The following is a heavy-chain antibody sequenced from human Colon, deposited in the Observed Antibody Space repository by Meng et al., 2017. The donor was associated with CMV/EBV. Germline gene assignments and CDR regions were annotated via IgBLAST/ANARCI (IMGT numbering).Heavy chain of an antibody. Sequence: GESPKISCTGSGFTFSTSDLHWVRQPTGKGLEWVSSIGTVGDTYSIGSVHGRFILSREDAQNSVYLQMNGLRDGDTGLYYCARARSPTHFDYWGQGTLVTVSS. CDR2: IGTVGDT. CDR1: GFTFSTSD. CDR3: ARARSPTHFDY. V-gene: IGHV3-13*01. J-gene: IGHJ4*02.